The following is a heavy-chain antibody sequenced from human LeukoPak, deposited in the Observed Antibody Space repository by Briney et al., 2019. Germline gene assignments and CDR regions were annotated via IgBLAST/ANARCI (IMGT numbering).Heavy chain of an antibody. J-gene: IGHJ5*02. CDR3: ARHSRIAVAGSWFDP. Sequence: GESLKISCKGSGYSFTSYWIGWVRQMPGKGLEWVGIIYPGDSDTRYSPSFQGQVTISADKSISTAYLQWSSLKASDTAMYYCARHSRIAVAGSWFDPWGQGTLVTVSS. CDR2: IYPGDSDT. V-gene: IGHV5-51*01. CDR1: GYSFTSYW. D-gene: IGHD6-19*01.